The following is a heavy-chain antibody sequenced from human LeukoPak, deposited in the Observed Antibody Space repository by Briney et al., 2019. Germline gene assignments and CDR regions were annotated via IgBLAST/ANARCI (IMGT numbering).Heavy chain of an antibody. Sequence: GASVKVSCKASGYTFTSYDINWVRQATGQGLEWMGWMNPNSGNTGYAQKFQGRVTMTRNTSISTAYMELSSLRSEDTAVYYCARFPETYSSSWYRSWFDPWGQGTLVTVSS. V-gene: IGHV1-8*01. CDR3: ARFPETYSSSWYRSWFDP. D-gene: IGHD6-13*01. CDR2: MNPNSGNT. J-gene: IGHJ5*02. CDR1: GYTFTSYD.